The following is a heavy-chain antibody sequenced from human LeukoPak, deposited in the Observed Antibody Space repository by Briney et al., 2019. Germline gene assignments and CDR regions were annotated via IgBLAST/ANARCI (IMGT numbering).Heavy chain of an antibody. CDR3: ARLWFGEEPDY. D-gene: IGHD3-10*01. CDR1: GYTFTGYY. Sequence: ASVKVSCEASGYTFTGYYMHWVRQAPGQGLEWMGRINPNSGGTNYAQKFQGRVTMTRDTSISTAYIEPSRMRSDDTAVYYCARLWFGEEPDYWGQGTLVTVSS. J-gene: IGHJ4*02. V-gene: IGHV1-2*06. CDR2: INPNSGGT.